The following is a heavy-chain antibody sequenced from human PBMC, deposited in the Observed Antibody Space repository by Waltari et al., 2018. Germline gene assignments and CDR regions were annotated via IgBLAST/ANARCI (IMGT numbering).Heavy chain of an antibody. CDR2: INAGNGNT. J-gene: IGHJ6*02. V-gene: IGHV1-3*01. CDR3: ARVQWPPLYYYYGMDV. D-gene: IGHD6-19*01. CDR1: GYTFTSYA. Sequence: QVQLVQSGAEVKKPGASVKVSCKASGYTFTSYAMHWVRQAPGQRLEWMGWINAGNGNTKDSQKFQGRLTSTRDTSASTAYMELSSLRSEDTAVYYCARVQWPPLYYYYGMDVWGQGTTVTVSS.